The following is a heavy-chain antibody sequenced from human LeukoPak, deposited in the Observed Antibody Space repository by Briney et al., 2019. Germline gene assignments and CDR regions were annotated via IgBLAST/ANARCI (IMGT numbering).Heavy chain of an antibody. V-gene: IGHV3-48*03. J-gene: IGHJ5*02. Sequence: GGSLRLSCAASGFTFSSYAMNWVRQAPGKGLEWVSYISSAGGTIYYADSVKGRFTISRDNAKNSLYLQMNSLRAEDTAVYYCARDSGLFLRYFDPWGQGTLVTVSS. D-gene: IGHD4-17*01. CDR3: ARDSGLFLRYFDP. CDR1: GFTFSSYA. CDR2: ISSAGGTI.